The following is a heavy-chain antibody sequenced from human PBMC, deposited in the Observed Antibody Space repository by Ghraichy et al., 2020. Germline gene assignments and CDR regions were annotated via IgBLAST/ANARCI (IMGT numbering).Heavy chain of an antibody. J-gene: IGHJ4*02. Sequence: SQTLSLTCAVYGGSFSGYYWSWIRQPPGKGLEWIGEINHSGSTNYNPSLKSRVTISVDTSKNQFSLKLSSVTAADTAVYYCARVGSGSYLAFFDYWGQGTLVTVSS. V-gene: IGHV4-34*01. D-gene: IGHD1-26*01. CDR2: INHSGST. CDR3: ARVGSGSYLAFFDY. CDR1: GGSFSGYY.